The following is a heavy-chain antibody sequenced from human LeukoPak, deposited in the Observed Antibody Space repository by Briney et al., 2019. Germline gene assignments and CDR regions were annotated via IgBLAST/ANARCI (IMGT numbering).Heavy chain of an antibody. Sequence: ASVKVSCKASGITFTSYYIHWVRQAPGRGLEWMGKINPSGTVTTYAPKYQGRVTVTKDTSTNTVYMELSSLRSDDTAVYYCALIAPPHNWGQGTLVTVSS. V-gene: IGHV1-46*01. CDR1: GITFTSYY. D-gene: IGHD6-13*01. J-gene: IGHJ4*02. CDR2: INPSGTVT. CDR3: ALIAPPHN.